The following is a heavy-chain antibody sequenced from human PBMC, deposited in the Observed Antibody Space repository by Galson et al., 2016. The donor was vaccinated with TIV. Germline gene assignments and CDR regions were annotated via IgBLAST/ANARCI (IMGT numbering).Heavy chain of an antibody. CDR1: GLSVSDNY. Sequence: SLRLSCAASGLSVSDNYMTWVRQAPGKELEWVALIDSDGSTIHADSVKGRFTVSRDNSKNMVYLQMNSLRPEDTAVYFCARERRHCGNECFLRYYYGMDTWGQGTTVTVSS. CDR3: ARERRHCGNECFLRYYYGMDT. V-gene: IGHV3-66*02. J-gene: IGHJ6*02. D-gene: IGHD2-21*01. CDR2: IDSDGST.